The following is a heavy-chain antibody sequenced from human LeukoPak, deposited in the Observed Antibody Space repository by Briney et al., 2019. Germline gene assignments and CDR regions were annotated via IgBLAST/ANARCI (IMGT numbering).Heavy chain of an antibody. V-gene: IGHV4-34*01. CDR3: TRGLGSCFDP. Sequence: KPSETLSLTCAVYGGSFSSHYWGWIRQPPGKGMEWIGSIYYSGSTYYNPSLKSRVTISVDTSKNQFSLKLSSVTAADTAVYYCTRGLGSCFDPWAQGTLVSVSS. J-gene: IGHJ5*02. CDR1: GGSFSSHY. CDR2: IYYSGST.